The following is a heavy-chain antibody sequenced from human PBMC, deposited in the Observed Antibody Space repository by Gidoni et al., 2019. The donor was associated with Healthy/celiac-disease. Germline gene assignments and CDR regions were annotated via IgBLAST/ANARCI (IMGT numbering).Heavy chain of an antibody. Sequence: QVQLVESGGGVVQPGRSLRLSCAASGFTFSSYGMHWVRQAPGKGLEWVAVIWYDGSNKYYADSVKGRFTISRDNSKNTLYLQMNSLRAEDTAVYYCARESGSYIMDVWGQGTTVTVSS. CDR1: GFTFSSYG. CDR2: IWYDGSNK. CDR3: ARESGSYIMDV. D-gene: IGHD1-26*01. J-gene: IGHJ6*02. V-gene: IGHV3-33*01.